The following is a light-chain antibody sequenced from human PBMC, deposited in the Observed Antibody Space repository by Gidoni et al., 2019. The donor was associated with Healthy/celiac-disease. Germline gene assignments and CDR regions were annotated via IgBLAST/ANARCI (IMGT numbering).Light chain of an antibody. CDR2: DAS. CDR1: QDISNY. Sequence: DIQMTQSPSSLSASVGDRVTITCQASQDISNYLNWYQQKPGKAPKLLIYDASNLGTGVPSRFSGSGSGTDFTFTISSLQPEDIATYYCQQYDNLPLTFXGXTKVEIK. V-gene: IGKV1-33*01. CDR3: QQYDNLPLT. J-gene: IGKJ4*01.